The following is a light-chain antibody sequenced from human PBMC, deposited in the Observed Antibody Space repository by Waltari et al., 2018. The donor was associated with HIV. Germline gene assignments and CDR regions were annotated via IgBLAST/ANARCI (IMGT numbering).Light chain of an antibody. Sequence: TVMTQSPESSAVSAGERATINCRSSKSVFYKSYNWDYLPCYQHKPGQPPKLLAYWASTRAAGVPDRFTGSGSGTNFTLTISSLQAEDVAVYYCQQYFYAPQTFGQGTKVEIK. V-gene: IGKV4-1*01. CDR1: KSVFYKSYNWDY. J-gene: IGKJ1*01. CDR2: WAS. CDR3: QQYFYAPQT.